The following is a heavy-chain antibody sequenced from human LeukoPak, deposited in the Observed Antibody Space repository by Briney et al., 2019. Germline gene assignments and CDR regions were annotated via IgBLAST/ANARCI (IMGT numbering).Heavy chain of an antibody. CDR1: GFTFSNYA. Sequence: QTGGSLRLSCAASGFTFSNYAMSWVRQAPGKGLEWVSAISGSGGSTYYADSVKGRFTISRDNAKNTLYLQMNSLRAEDTAVYYRARDLYSSSWYDYWGQGTLVTVSS. D-gene: IGHD6-13*01. CDR2: ISGSGGST. V-gene: IGHV3-23*01. J-gene: IGHJ4*02. CDR3: ARDLYSSSWYDY.